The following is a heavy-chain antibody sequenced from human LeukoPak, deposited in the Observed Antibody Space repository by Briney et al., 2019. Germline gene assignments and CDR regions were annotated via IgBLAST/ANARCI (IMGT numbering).Heavy chain of an antibody. V-gene: IGHV3-30*04. J-gene: IGHJ4*02. CDR3: ARDQGPGVEWLSLFDY. CDR1: GFTFSSYA. D-gene: IGHD3-3*01. CDR2: ISYDGSNK. Sequence: GRSLRLSCAASGFTFSSYAMHWVRQAPGKGLEWVAVISYDGSNKYYADSVKGRFTISRDNSKNTLYLQMNSLRAEDTAVYYCARDQGPGVEWLSLFDYWGQGTLDTVSS.